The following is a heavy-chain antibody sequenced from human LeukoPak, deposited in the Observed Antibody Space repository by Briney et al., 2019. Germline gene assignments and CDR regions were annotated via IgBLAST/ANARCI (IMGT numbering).Heavy chain of an antibody. CDR2: IYHSGST. V-gene: IGHV4-4*02. D-gene: IGHD3-22*01. CDR3: ARDRKMGYYDSSGYYYSAFDI. Sequence: PSETLSLTCAVSGGSISSSNWWSWVRQPPGKGLEWIGEIYHSGSTNYNPSLKSRVTISVDKSKNQFSLKLSSVTAADTAVYYCARDRKMGYYDSSGYYYSAFDIWGQGTMVTVSS. CDR1: GGSISSSNW. J-gene: IGHJ3*02.